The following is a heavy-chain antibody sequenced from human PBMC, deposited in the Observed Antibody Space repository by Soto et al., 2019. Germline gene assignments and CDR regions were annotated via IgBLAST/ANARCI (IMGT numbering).Heavy chain of an antibody. CDR1: GGSISSGGYY. Sequence: SETLSLTCTVSGGSISSGGYYWSWIRQHPGKGLEWIGYIYYSGSTNYNPSLKSRVTISVDTSKNQFSLKLSSVTAADTAVYYCARADDYDILTGYYISKANWFDPWGQGTLVTVSS. D-gene: IGHD3-9*01. J-gene: IGHJ5*02. CDR2: IYYSGST. V-gene: IGHV4-61*08. CDR3: ARADDYDILTGYYISKANWFDP.